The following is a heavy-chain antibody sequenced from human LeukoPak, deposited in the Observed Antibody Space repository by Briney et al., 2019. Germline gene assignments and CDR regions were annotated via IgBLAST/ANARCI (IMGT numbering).Heavy chain of an antibody. CDR1: GGSISSYY. J-gene: IGHJ5*02. CDR3: ARHAIYSGGYSHWFDP. V-gene: IGHV4-59*08. CDR2: IYYSGYT. Sequence: SETLSLTCTVSGGSISSYYWSWIRQPPGKGLEWVAYIYYSGYTNYNSSLKSRASISVDTSKNLCSLRLSSVTAADTAVYYCARHAIYSGGYSHWFDPGAWEPWSPSLQ. D-gene: IGHD1-26*01.